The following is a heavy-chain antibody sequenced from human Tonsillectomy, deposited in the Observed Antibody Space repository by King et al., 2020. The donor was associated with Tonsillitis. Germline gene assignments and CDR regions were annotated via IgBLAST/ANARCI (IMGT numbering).Heavy chain of an antibody. CDR1: GGTFSSYA. V-gene: IGHV1-69*04. CDR2: IIPILGIA. J-gene: IGHJ6*02. CDR3: ARGEGYCSSTSCYNYYYGMDV. D-gene: IGHD2-2*01. Sequence: QLVQSGAEVKKPGSSVKVSCKASGGTFSSYAISWVRQAPGQGLEWMGRIIPILGIANYAQKFQGRVTITADKSTSTAYMELSSLRSEDTAVYYCARGEGYCSSTSCYNYYYGMDVWGQGTTVTVSS.